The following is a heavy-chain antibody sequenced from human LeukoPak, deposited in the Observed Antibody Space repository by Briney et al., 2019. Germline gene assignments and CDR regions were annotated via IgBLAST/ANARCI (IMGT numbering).Heavy chain of an antibody. J-gene: IGHJ4*02. V-gene: IGHV4-61*02. CDR1: GGSISSGSYY. CDR2: IYTSGST. Sequence: SETLSLTCTVSGGSISSGSYYWSWIRQPAGKGLEWIGRIYTSGSTNYNPSLKSRVTISVDTSKNQFSLKLSSVTAADTAVYYCASRYYGSGDDYWGQGTLVTVSS. D-gene: IGHD3-10*01. CDR3: ASRYYGSGDDY.